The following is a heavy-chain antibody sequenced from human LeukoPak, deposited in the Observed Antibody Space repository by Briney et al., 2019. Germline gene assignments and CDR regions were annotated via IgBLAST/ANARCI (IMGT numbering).Heavy chain of an antibody. V-gene: IGHV3-20*04. CDR1: GVTFDDYG. CDR3: SRDDYDSSGQFYGMDV. D-gene: IGHD3-22*01. Sequence: GGSLRLSWAASGVTFDDYGMSWVRQAPGKGLEWVSGINWNGGSTGYADSVKGRFTISRDNAKNSLYLQMNSLRAEDTALYYCSRDDYDSSGQFYGMDVWGQGTTVTVSS. CDR2: INWNGGST. J-gene: IGHJ6*02.